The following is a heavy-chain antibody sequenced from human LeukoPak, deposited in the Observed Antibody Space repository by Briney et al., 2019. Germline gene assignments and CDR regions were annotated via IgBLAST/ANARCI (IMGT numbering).Heavy chain of an antibody. Sequence: ASVTVSCKVSGYTLTELSMHWVRQAPGKGPEWMGGFDPEDGETIYAQKFQGRVTMTEDTSTDTAYMELSSLRSGDTAVYYCATSRPYYYDSSGLDRTFDYWGQGTLVTVSS. CDR2: FDPEDGET. D-gene: IGHD3-22*01. J-gene: IGHJ4*02. CDR3: ATSRPYYYDSSGLDRTFDY. V-gene: IGHV1-24*01. CDR1: GYTLTELS.